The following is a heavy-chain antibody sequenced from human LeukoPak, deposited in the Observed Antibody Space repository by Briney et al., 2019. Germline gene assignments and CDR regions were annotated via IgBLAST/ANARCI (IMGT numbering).Heavy chain of an antibody. CDR2: ISYDGSNK. Sequence: GSLRLSCAASGFTFSSYGMHWVRQAPGKGLEWVALISYDGSNKYYADSVKGRFTISRDNSKNTLYLQMNSLRAEDTAVYYCAKFFTGEYVRAFDIWGQGTMVTVSS. CDR3: AKFFTGEYVRAFDI. V-gene: IGHV3-30*18. D-gene: IGHD2/OR15-2a*01. J-gene: IGHJ3*02. CDR1: GFTFSSYG.